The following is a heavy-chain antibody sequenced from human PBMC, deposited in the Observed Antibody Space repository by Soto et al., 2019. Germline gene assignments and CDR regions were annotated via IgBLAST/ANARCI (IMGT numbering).Heavy chain of an antibody. CDR1: GGTFSSYA. D-gene: IGHD6-13*01. J-gene: IGHJ6*02. V-gene: IGHV1-69*06. CDR2: FIPIFGTA. CDR3: ARSSPGIAAAGSYYYGMDV. Sequence: QVQLVQSGAEVKKPGSSVKVSCTASGGTFSSYAISWVRQAPGQGLEWMGGFIPIFGTANYAQKFQGRVTITADKSTSTAYMELSSLRSEDTAVYYCARSSPGIAAAGSYYYGMDVWGQGTTVTVSS.